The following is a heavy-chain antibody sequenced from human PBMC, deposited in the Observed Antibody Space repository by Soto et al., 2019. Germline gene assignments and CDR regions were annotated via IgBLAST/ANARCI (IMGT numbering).Heavy chain of an antibody. Sequence: ASETLSLTCAVYGGSFSGYYWSWIRQPPGKGLEWIGEINHSGSTNYNPSLKSRVTISVDTSKNQFSLKLSSVTAADTAVYYCARGGGIVATIIGAVYDWFDPWGQGTLVTVSS. J-gene: IGHJ5*02. D-gene: IGHD5-12*01. CDR2: INHSGST. V-gene: IGHV4-34*01. CDR1: GGSFSGYY. CDR3: ARGGGIVATIIGAVYDWFDP.